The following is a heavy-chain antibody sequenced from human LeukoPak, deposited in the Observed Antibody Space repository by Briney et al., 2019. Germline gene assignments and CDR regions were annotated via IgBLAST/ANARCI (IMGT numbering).Heavy chain of an antibody. Sequence: GASVKVSCKASGGTLSTSAISWVRQAPGQGLEWMGGIIPMFGTPNYAQKFQGRVTVTTDASTNTAYMELSSLRSEDTAVYYCATARGYSYSSPFDYWGQGTLVTVSS. CDR3: ATARGYSYSSPFDY. V-gene: IGHV1-69*05. CDR2: IIPMFGTP. CDR1: GGTLSTSA. J-gene: IGHJ4*02. D-gene: IGHD5-18*01.